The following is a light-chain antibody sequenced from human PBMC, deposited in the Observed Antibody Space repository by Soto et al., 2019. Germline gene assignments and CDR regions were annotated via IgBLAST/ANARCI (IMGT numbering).Light chain of an antibody. CDR3: SSYAGRNTLV. Sequence: QSALTQPPSASGSPGQSVTISCTGTSSDVGGYNYVSWYQQHPGKVPKLMIYEVSKRPSGVPDRFSGSKSGNTASLTVSGLQAEDEADYYCSSYAGRNTLVFGGGTKLNVL. CDR2: EVS. V-gene: IGLV2-8*01. J-gene: IGLJ2*01. CDR1: SSDVGGYNY.